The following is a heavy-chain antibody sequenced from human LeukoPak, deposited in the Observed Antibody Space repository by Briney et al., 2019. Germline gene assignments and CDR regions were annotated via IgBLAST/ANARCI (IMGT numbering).Heavy chain of an antibody. J-gene: IGHJ3*02. V-gene: IGHV4-59*01. Sequence: PSETLSLTCTVSGGSISSYYWSWIRQPPGKGLEWIGYIYYSGSTNYNPSLKSRVTISVDTSKNQFSLKLSSVTAADTAVYYCARRAPYYDTSACYGMHAFDIWGQGTMVTVSS. CDR2: IYYSGST. CDR3: ARRAPYYDTSACYGMHAFDI. CDR1: GGSISSYY. D-gene: IGHD3-22*01.